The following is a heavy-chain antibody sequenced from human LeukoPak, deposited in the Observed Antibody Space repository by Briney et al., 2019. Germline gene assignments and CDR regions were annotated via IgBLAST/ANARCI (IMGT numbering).Heavy chain of an antibody. J-gene: IGHJ4*02. CDR1: GFTFSSYS. Sequence: PGGSLRLSCAASGFTFSSYSMSWVRQAPGRGLEWISYISEGSSTIYYVDSVKGRFTISRDNAKNSLYLQMNSLRAEDTAVYYCARDLYSSSDYWGQGTLVTVSS. CDR3: ARDLYSSSDY. V-gene: IGHV3-48*04. D-gene: IGHD6-13*01. CDR2: ISEGSSTI.